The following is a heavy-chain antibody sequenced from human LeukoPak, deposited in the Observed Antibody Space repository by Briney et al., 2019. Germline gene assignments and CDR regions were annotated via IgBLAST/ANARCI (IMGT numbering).Heavy chain of an antibody. CDR1: GFMFNGYS. J-gene: IGHJ4*02. Sequence: GGSLRLSCAASGFMFNGYSMTWVRQAPGKGLEWVSYISGGSDYIFYTDSVKGRFTISRDNAKKSLYLQLNSLRVEDRAVYYCARWGLGPSFDYWGQGTRVTVSS. CDR3: ARWGLGPSFDY. D-gene: IGHD1-26*01. V-gene: IGHV3-21*01. CDR2: ISGGSDYI.